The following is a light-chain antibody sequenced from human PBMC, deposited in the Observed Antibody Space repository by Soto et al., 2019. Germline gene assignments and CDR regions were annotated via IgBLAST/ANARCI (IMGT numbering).Light chain of an antibody. CDR2: EVS. V-gene: IGLV2-14*01. CDR1: SSDVGGYNY. CDR3: SSFTSINTWV. Sequence: QSALTQPASVSGSPGQSITISCTGTSSDVGGYNYVSWYQQHPGKAPKLMIYEVSNRPSGVSNRFSGSKSGNTASLTISGLQTEDDADYYCSSFTSINTWVFGGGTQLNVL. J-gene: IGLJ3*02.